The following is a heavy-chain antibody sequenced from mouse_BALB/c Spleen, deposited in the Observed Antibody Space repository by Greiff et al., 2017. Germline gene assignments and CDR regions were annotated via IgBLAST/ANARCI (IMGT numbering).Heavy chain of an antibody. D-gene: IGHD1-2*01. CDR1: GFTFSSFG. CDR3: ARHDGTAWFAY. Sequence: EVKLMESGGGLVQPGGSRKLSCAASGFTFSSFGMHWVRQAPEKGLEWVAYISSDGGSTYYPDTMERRFIISRDNTKKTLYLQMSSLRSEDTALYYCARHDGTAWFAYWGQGTLVTVSA. V-gene: IGHV5-17*02. J-gene: IGHJ3*01. CDR2: ISSDGGST.